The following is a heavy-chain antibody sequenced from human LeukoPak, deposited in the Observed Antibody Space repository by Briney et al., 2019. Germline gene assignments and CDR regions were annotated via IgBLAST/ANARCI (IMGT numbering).Heavy chain of an antibody. V-gene: IGHV1-69*05. J-gene: IGHJ4*02. D-gene: IGHD2-8*01. CDR1: VGTFSSYA. CDR2: FIPIFGTA. CDR3: ARGIGPNGVFDY. Sequence: GAAVKLSCNVSVGTFSSYAISWVPGASGQGLEWVRSFIPIFGTAIYAQKFQGRVTITTHDSTRTPHRALSSLRSEDTAVYYCARGIGPNGVFDYWGQGTPVTVSS.